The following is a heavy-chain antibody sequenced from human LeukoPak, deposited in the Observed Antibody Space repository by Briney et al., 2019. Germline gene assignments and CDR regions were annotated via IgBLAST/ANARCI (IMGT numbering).Heavy chain of an antibody. CDR2: INWNGGST. D-gene: IGHD1-26*01. CDR1: GFTFDDYG. J-gene: IGHJ3*02. CDR3: ASLVGATANDAFDI. Sequence: GGSLRLSCAASGFTFDDYGMSWVRQAPGKGLEWVSGINWNGGSTGYADSVKGRFTISRDNAKNSLYLQMNSLRAEDTALYYCASLVGATANDAFDIWGQGTMVTVSS. V-gene: IGHV3-20*04.